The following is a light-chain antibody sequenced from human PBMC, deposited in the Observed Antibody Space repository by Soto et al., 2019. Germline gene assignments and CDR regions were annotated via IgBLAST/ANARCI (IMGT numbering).Light chain of an antibody. CDR2: GAS. CDR3: QQYGTPRSVT. V-gene: IGKV3-20*01. CDR1: QSVSNNY. J-gene: IGKJ5*01. Sequence: EIVLTQSPCTLSLSPGERATLSCRASQSVSNNYLAWYQQKPGQAPRLLIYGASNRATGIPDRFSGSGFGTDFTLTISKVEPEDFAVYYCQQYGTPRSVTFGQGTRLEIK.